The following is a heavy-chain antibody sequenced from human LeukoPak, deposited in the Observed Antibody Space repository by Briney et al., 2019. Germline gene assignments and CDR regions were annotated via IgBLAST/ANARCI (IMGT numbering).Heavy chain of an antibody. V-gene: IGHV4-59*01. CDR2: IYYSGST. CDR1: GGSLSSYY. CDR3: ARERPGLGMDV. Sequence: SETLSLTCTVSGGSLSSYYWSWLRQPPGKGLEWIGYIYYSGSTNYNPPLKSRVTISVDTSKNQFSLKLSSVTAADTAVYYCARERPGLGMDVWGQGTTVTVSS. D-gene: IGHD2-2*01. J-gene: IGHJ6*02.